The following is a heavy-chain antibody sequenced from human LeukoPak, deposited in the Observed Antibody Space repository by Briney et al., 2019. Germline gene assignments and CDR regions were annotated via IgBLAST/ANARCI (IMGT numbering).Heavy chain of an antibody. J-gene: IGHJ4*02. V-gene: IGHV3-21*01. D-gene: IGHD4-17*01. CDR1: GFTFSSDS. CDR2: ISRRSSYI. Sequence: PGGSLRLSCAASGFTFSSDSMNWVRQAPGGGLEWVSSISRRSSYINYAESVKGRFTISRDNAKNSLYLQMNSLRAEDTAVYYCARGELYGDYDRAGPFDYWGQGTLVTVSS. CDR3: ARGELYGDYDRAGPFDY.